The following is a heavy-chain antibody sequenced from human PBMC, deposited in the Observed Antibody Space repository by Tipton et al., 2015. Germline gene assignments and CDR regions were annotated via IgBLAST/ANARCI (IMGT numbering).Heavy chain of an antibody. D-gene: IGHD3-10*01. CDR2: ISSDGRET. V-gene: IGHV3-74*01. CDR1: GFTFRDSW. CDR3: AKNSGNYYSSSSDH. J-gene: IGHJ4*02. Sequence: GSLRLSCAASGFTFRDSWMHWVRQDAVKGLVWVSRISSDGRETRYADSVKGRFTISRDNAKNTLYLQMNSLRVEDTAVYYCAKNSGNYYSSSSDHWGQGTLVTVSS.